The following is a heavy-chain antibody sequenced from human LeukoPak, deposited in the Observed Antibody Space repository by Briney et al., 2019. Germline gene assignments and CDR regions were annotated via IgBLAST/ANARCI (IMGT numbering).Heavy chain of an antibody. J-gene: IGHJ6*02. D-gene: IGHD2-15*01. Sequence: SETLSLTRAVYGGSFSGYYWSWIRQPPGKGLEWIGEINHSGSTNYNPSLKSRVTISVDTSKNQFSLKLSSVTAADTAVYYCARGLGYCSGGSCFGYYYGMDVWGQGTTVTVSS. V-gene: IGHV4-34*01. CDR1: GGSFSGYY. CDR3: ARGLGYCSGGSCFGYYYGMDV. CDR2: INHSGST.